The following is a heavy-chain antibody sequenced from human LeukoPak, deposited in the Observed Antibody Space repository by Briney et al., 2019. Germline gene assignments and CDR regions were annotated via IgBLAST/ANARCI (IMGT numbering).Heavy chain of an antibody. CDR1: GFTFTSYA. Sequence: PGGSLRLSCAASGFTFTSYAMSWVRQAPGKGLEWVSAISGSGGSTYYADSVKGRFTISRDNSKNTLYLQMNSLRAEDTAVYYCAKDSAVIPHYFDYWGQGTLVTVSS. D-gene: IGHD3-22*01. CDR3: AKDSAVIPHYFDY. V-gene: IGHV3-23*01. CDR2: ISGSGGST. J-gene: IGHJ4*02.